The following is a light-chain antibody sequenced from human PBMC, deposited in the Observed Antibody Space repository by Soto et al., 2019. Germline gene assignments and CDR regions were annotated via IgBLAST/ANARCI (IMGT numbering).Light chain of an antibody. Sequence: EIVMPQSPVTLSLSDGERATLACRDSQSVRNNLAWYQNRPGQAPRLLIYGASSGATGIPDRGCGSGDGKKVTRTIGSLQNEDGAVYYCQQYNNWPQPFGQGTKVDNK. CDR3: QQYNNWPQP. V-gene: IGKV3-15*01. CDR2: GAS. CDR1: QSVRNN. J-gene: IGKJ1*01.